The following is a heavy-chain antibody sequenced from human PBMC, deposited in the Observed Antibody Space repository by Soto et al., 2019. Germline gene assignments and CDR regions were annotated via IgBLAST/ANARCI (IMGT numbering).Heavy chain of an antibody. CDR1: GFTFSAYA. Sequence: EVQLLESGGGLVQPGGSLRLSCAASGFTFSAYAMGWVRQAPGKGLAWVSAITGSGDTTYYPNSVKGRFTVSRDNSKNSMYLQLNSLRAEDTAVYYCAKGGSTSCYSQIDYWGQGTLVTVSS. J-gene: IGHJ4*02. V-gene: IGHV3-23*01. CDR3: AKGGSTSCYSQIDY. D-gene: IGHD2-2*02. CDR2: ITGSGDTT.